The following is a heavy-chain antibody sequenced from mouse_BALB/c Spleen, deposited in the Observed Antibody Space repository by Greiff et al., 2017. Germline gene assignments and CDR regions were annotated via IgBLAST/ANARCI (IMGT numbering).Heavy chain of an antibody. D-gene: IGHD1-1*02. Sequence: QVQLQQPGAELVKPGASVKMSCKASGYTFTSYWMHWVKQRPGQGLEWIGTIDPSDSYTSYNQKFKGKATLTVDTSSSTAYMQLSSLTSEDSAVYYCTRSDYGYAMDYWGQGTSVTVSS. CDR2: IDPSDSYT. V-gene: IGHV1S127*01. J-gene: IGHJ4*01. CDR1: GYTFTSYW. CDR3: TRSDYGYAMDY.